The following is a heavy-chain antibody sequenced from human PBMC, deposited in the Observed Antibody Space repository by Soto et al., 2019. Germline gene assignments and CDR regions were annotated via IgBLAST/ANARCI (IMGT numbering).Heavy chain of an antibody. D-gene: IGHD3-22*01. V-gene: IGHV3-72*01. CDR1: GFTFSDHY. Sequence: EVQLVESGGGLVQPGGSLRLSCAASGFTFSDHYMDWVRQAPGKGLEWVGRTRNKANSYTTEYAASVKGRFTISRDDSKNSLYLQMNSLKTEDTAVYYCARADDSSGYYLDYWGQGTLVTVS. J-gene: IGHJ4*02. CDR3: ARADDSSGYYLDY. CDR2: TRNKANSYTT.